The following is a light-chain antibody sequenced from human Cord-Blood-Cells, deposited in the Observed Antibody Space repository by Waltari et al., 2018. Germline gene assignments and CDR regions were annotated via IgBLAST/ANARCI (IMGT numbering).Light chain of an antibody. J-gene: IGLJ1*01. V-gene: IGLV2-14*01. CDR2: EVS. Sequence: QSALTQPASVSGSPGQSITISCTGTSSDVGGYNYVSWYPQHPGKAPKLMLYEVSNRPSGVSNRFSGSKSGNTASLTISGLQAEDEADYYCSSYTSSSTLYVFGTGTKVTVL. CDR1: SSDVGGYNY. CDR3: SSYTSSSTLYV.